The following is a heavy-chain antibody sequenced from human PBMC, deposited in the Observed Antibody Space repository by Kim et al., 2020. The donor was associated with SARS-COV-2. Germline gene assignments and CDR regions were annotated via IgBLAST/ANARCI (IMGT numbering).Heavy chain of an antibody. CDR1: GFTFSSYA. J-gene: IGHJ4*02. D-gene: IGHD1-26*01. CDR2: ISYDGSNK. Sequence: GSLRLSCAASGFTFSSYAMHWVRQAPGKGLEWVAVISYDGSNKYYADSVKGRFTISRDNSKNTLYLQMNSLRAEDTAVYYCARPYGGSYYYFDYWGQGT. V-gene: IGHV3-30-3*01. CDR3: ARPYGGSYYYFDY.